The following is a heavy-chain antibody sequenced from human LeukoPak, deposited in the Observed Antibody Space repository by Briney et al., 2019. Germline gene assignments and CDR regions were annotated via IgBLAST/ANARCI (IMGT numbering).Heavy chain of an antibody. CDR1: GGSISSSSYY. Sequence: SETLSLTCTVSGGSISSSSYYWGWIRQPPGKGLEWIGSIYYSGSTYYNPSLKSRVTISVDTSKNQFSLKLSSVTAADTAVYYCARHGYCSSTSCYPDYWGQGTLVTVSS. D-gene: IGHD2-2*03. J-gene: IGHJ4*02. CDR2: IYYSGST. CDR3: ARHGYCSSTSCYPDY. V-gene: IGHV4-39*01.